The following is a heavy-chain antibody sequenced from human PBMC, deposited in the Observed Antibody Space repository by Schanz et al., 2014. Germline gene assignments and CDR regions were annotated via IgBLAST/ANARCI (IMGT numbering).Heavy chain of an antibody. J-gene: IGHJ4*02. V-gene: IGHV3-23*01. CDR1: GFTFTNYA. CDR3: AKDHAGSDILTALGN. Sequence: EVQLLESGGRLVQPGRSLTLSCAASGFTFTNYAMTWVRQAPGKGLEWVSGISGSGGSTYDADSVKGRFTISRDNSKNTLYLQMNSLRAEDTAVYYCAKDHAGSDILTALGNWGQGTLVTVSS. D-gene: IGHD3-9*01. CDR2: ISGSGGST.